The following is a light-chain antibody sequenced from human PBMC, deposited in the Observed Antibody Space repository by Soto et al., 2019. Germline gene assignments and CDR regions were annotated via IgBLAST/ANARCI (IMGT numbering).Light chain of an antibody. CDR2: TTS. CDR1: ETIRNY. Sequence: DIQITQSPSSLSASGGDRITITCRASETIRNYVNWYQQKPGKAPSLLIYTTSSLHTGVQSRFRGSGSGTDFTLTINSVQPEDFATYYFQHSYGTLSLTFGGGTKVELK. V-gene: IGKV1-39*01. J-gene: IGKJ4*01. CDR3: QHSYGTLSLT.